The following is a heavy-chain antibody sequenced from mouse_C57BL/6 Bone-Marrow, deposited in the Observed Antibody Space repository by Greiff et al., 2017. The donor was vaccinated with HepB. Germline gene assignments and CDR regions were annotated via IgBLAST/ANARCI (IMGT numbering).Heavy chain of an antibody. J-gene: IGHJ2*01. D-gene: IGHD1-1*01. V-gene: IGHV1-26*01. CDR1: GYTFTDYY. Sequence: SGPELVKPGASVKISCKASGYTFTDYYMIWVKQSHGKSLEWIGDINPNNGGTSYNQKFKGKATLTVDKSSSTAYMELRSLTSEDSAVYYCARDYYGSTHYFDYWGQGTTLTVSS. CDR2: INPNNGGT. CDR3: ARDYYGSTHYFDY.